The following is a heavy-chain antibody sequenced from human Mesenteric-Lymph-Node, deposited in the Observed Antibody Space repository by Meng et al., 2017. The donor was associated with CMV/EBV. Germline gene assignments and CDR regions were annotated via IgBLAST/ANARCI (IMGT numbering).Heavy chain of an antibody. CDR3: ARPSSRYSRGFDP. CDR1: GFIFSTYW. V-gene: IGHV3-7*01. Sequence: GGSLRLSCAASGFIFSTYWMTWVRQAPGKGLEWVANIKKDGSEKNYLDSVKGRFTISRDNAKNSVYLQMNNLRAEDTAVYYCARPSSRYSRGFDPWGQGTLVTVSS. J-gene: IGHJ5*02. D-gene: IGHD6-13*01. CDR2: IKKDGSEK.